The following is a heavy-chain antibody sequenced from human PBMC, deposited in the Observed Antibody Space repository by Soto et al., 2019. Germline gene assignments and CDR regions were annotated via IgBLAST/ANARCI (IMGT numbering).Heavy chain of an antibody. V-gene: IGHV4-38-2*02. J-gene: IGHJ5*02. CDR1: GASISSGYH. CDR2: IFHTGTT. Sequence: SETLSLTCTVSGASISSGYHWAWIRQPPGMGLEWVASIFHTGTTYYNPSLTSRVTISVDTSKNQFSLELSSVTAADTAVYYCARESVVPAAKANWFDPCGQGTLVTVSS. D-gene: IGHD2-2*01. CDR3: ARESVVPAAKANWFDP.